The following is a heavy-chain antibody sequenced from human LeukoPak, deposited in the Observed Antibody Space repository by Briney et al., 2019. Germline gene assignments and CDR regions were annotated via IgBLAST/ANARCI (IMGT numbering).Heavy chain of an antibody. V-gene: IGHV4-34*01. CDR1: GGSFSGYY. Sequence: PSETLSLTCAVYGGSFSGYYWSWIRQPPGKGLEWIGEINHSGSTNYNPSLKSRVTISVDTSKNQFSLKLSSVTAADTAVYYCAGKRRDSEWDYWGQGTLVTVSS. CDR3: AGKRRDSEWDY. J-gene: IGHJ4*02. CDR2: INHSGST. D-gene: IGHD2-21*02.